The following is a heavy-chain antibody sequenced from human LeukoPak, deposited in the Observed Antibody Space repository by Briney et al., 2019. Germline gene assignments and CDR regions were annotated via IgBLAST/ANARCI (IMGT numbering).Heavy chain of an antibody. V-gene: IGHV3-30*04. Sequence: GRSLRLSCAASGFTFSSYAMHWVRQAPGKGLEWEAVISYDGSNKYYADSVKGRFTISRDNSKNTLYLQMNSLRAEDTAVYYCAIDSGWYLDYWGQGTLVTVSS. J-gene: IGHJ4*02. D-gene: IGHD6-19*01. CDR1: GFTFSSYA. CDR3: AIDSGWYLDY. CDR2: ISYDGSNK.